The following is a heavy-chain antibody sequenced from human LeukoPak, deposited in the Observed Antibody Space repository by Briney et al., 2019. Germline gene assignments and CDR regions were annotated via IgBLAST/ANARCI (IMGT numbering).Heavy chain of an antibody. CDR1: GFTFSSYA. Sequence: GGSLRLSCAASGFTFSSYAMHGVRQAPGKGLEWVAVISYDGSNKYYADSVKGRFTISRDNSKNTLYLQMNSLRAEDTAVYYCARVQGYCSGGSCHHWGQGTLVTVSS. CDR2: ISYDGSNK. D-gene: IGHD2-15*01. V-gene: IGHV3-30-3*01. J-gene: IGHJ5*02. CDR3: ARVQGYCSGGSCHH.